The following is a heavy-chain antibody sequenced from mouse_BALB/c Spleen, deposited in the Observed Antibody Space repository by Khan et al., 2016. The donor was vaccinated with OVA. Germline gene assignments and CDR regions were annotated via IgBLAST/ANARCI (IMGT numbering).Heavy chain of an antibody. D-gene: IGHD2-1*01. CDR2: IYPGDGDT. CDR1: GYTFTRYW. Sequence: QVQLNQSGAELARPGASVKLSCKASGYTFTRYWLQWVKQRPGQGLEWIGAIYPGDGDTKYTQKFKGKATLTADKSSSKAYMELSCLTSEDSAVYYCASHYGSYFDSWGQGTTLTVSS. CDR3: ASHYGSYFDS. J-gene: IGHJ2*01. V-gene: IGHV1-87*01.